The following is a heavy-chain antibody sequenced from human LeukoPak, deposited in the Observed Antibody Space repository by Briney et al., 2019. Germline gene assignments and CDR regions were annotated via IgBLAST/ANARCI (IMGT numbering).Heavy chain of an antibody. CDR1: GVSISSSYYY. D-gene: IGHD2-2*03. J-gene: IGHJ5*02. CDR3: ARAEPLDIVVVPATDWFDP. CDR2: INHSGST. Sequence: PSETLSLTCTVSGVSISSSYYYWSWIRQPPGKGLEWIGKINHSGSTNYNPSLKSRVTILVDTSKNQFSLKLCSVTAADTAVYYCARAEPLDIVVVPATDWFDPWGQGTLVTVSS. V-gene: IGHV4-39*07.